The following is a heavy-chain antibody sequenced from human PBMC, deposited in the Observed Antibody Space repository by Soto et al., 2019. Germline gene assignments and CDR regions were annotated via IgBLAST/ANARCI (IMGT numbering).Heavy chain of an antibody. CDR1: GYTFTSYG. D-gene: IGHD3-9*01. CDR2: ISAYNGNT. Sequence: GASVKVSCKASGYTFTSYGISWVRQAPGQGLEWMGWISAYNGNTNYAQKLQGRVTMTTDTSTSTAYMELRSLRSDDTAVYYCAREDILTGGSGSSDYWGQGTLVTVSS. V-gene: IGHV1-18*01. CDR3: AREDILTGGSGSSDY. J-gene: IGHJ4*02.